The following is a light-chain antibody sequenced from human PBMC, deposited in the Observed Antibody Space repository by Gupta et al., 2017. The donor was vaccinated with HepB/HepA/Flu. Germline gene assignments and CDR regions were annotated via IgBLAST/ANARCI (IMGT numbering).Light chain of an antibody. J-gene: IGKJ1*01. CDR3: QQSDSLPWT. CDR1: QSISSY. CDR2: AAS. V-gene: IGKV1-39*01. Sequence: DIQMTQSPSSLSASVGDRVTITCRASQSISSYLNWYQQKPGKAPKLLMYAASNLQRGVPSRFSGSGSGTDFTLTITRLQPEDFATYSCQQSDSLPWTFGQGTKVEIK.